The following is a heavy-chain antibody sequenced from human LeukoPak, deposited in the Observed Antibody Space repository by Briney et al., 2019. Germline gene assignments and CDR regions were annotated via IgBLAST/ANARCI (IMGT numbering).Heavy chain of an antibody. J-gene: IGHJ6*03. V-gene: IGHV4-39*07. Sequence: NSSETLSLTCSVSGGSISSRSYYWGWIRQPPGKGLEWIGSIYYKGNTYLNPSLKSRVTISADTSKNQFSLKLNSVTAADTAVYYCARISMSLQPPSLYYYHMDVWGKGATVTVSS. D-gene: IGHD3-22*01. CDR2: IYYKGNT. CDR3: ARISMSLQPPSLYYYHMDV. CDR1: GGSISSRSYY.